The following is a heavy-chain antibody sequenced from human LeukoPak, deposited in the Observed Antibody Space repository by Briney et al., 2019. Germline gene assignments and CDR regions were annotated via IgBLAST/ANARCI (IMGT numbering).Heavy chain of an antibody. CDR2: IYTSGST. V-gene: IGHV4-4*07. CDR3: ARDDKVAGISDY. Sequence: SETLSLTCTVSGGSISSYYWSWIRQPAGKGLEWIGRIYTSGSTNYNPSLKSRVTMSVDTSKNQFSLELSSVTAADTAVYYCARDDKVAGISDYWGQGTLVTVSS. CDR1: GGSISSYY. D-gene: IGHD6-19*01. J-gene: IGHJ4*02.